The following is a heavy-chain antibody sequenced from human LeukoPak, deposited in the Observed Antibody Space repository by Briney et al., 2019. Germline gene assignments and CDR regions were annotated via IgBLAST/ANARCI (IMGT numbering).Heavy chain of an antibody. V-gene: IGHV3-23*01. Sequence: QPGGSLRLSCAASGFTFSSYAMSWVRQAPGKGLEWVSAISGSGGSTYYADSVKGRFTISRDNSKNTLYLQMNSLRAEDTAVYYCARDPRLYSSSSSYYLDYWGQGTLVTVSS. CDR2: ISGSGGST. D-gene: IGHD6-6*01. CDR1: GFTFSSYA. J-gene: IGHJ4*02. CDR3: ARDPRLYSSSSSYYLDY.